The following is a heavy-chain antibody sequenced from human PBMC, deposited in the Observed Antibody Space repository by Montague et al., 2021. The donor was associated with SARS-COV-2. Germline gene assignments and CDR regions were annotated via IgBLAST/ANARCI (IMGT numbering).Heavy chain of an antibody. CDR2: ISGSGSPI. D-gene: IGHD6-19*01. CDR3: ASATSLNTTGWYEFEF. J-gene: IGHJ5*01. CDR1: GFHFSHYY. V-gene: IGHV3-11*01. Sequence: SRRLSCAASGFHFSHYYMSWIRQAPGKGLEWLSWISGSGSPIYYSDSVKGRFTISRDHAKNSVYLQMTSLRAEDTATYYCASATSLNTTGWYEFEFWGQGTLVTVS.